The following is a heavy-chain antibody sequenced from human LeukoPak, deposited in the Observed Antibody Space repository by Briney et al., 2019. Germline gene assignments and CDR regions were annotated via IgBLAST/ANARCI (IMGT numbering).Heavy chain of an antibody. J-gene: IGHJ3*02. CDR1: GLTFSTYG. D-gene: IGHD3-10*01. Sequence: PGRSLRLSCAASGLTFSTYGMHWVRQAPGKGLEWVAVISYDGSNKYYADSVKGRFTISRDNSKNTLYLQMNSLRAEDTAVYYCASRLLLNAFDIWGQGTMVTVSS. V-gene: IGHV3-30*19. CDR3: ASRLLLNAFDI. CDR2: ISYDGSNK.